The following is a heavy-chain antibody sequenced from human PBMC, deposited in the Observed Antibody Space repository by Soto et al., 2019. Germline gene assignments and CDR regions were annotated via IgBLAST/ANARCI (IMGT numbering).Heavy chain of an antibody. Sequence: VGSLRLSCAASGFTFISYGMHWVRQAPGKGLEWVAVISYDGKNKYYADSVKGRFTISRDNSKNTLYLQMNSLRAEDTAVYFCAKGVTTSRYYYYGMDVWGQGTTVTV. CDR3: AKGVTTSRYYYYGMDV. CDR1: GFTFISYG. V-gene: IGHV3-30*18. CDR2: ISYDGKNK. D-gene: IGHD4-4*01. J-gene: IGHJ6*02.